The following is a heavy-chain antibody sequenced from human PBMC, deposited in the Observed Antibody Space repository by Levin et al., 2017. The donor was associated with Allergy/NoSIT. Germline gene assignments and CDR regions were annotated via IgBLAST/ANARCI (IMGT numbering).Heavy chain of an antibody. CDR2: IRFLGGGGDT. V-gene: IGHV3-23*01. CDR1: GFAFSGYA. D-gene: IGHD1-7*01. CDR3: AKTGTTGHFFDY. Sequence: GESLKISCVASGFAFSGYAMAWVRQAPGKGLEWVATIRFLGGGGDTYYADSVKGRFAISRDDSTNTVSMQMNSLGAEGTAVYRCAKTGTTGHFFDYWGQGTLVTVSS. J-gene: IGHJ4*02.